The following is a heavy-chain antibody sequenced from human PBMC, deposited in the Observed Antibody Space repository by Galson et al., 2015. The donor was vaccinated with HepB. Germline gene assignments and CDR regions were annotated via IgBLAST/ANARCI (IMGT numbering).Heavy chain of an antibody. V-gene: IGHV3-7*01. D-gene: IGHD3-22*01. CDR1: GFTFSSYW. CDR2: IKQDGSEK. Sequence: SLRLSCAASGFTFSSYWMSWVRQAPGKGLEWVANIKQDGSEKYYVDSVKGRFTISRDNAKNSLYLQMNSLRAEDTAVYYCARDLGYYDSSGYSDYWGQGTLVTVSS. CDR3: ARDLGYYDSSGYSDY. J-gene: IGHJ4*02.